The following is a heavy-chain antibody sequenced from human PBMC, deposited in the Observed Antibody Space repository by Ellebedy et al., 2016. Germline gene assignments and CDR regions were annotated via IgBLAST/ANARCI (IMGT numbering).Heavy chain of an antibody. CDR2: IDTFGTDT. D-gene: IGHD3-3*01. CDR3: AKDLEGGLEWSQSAFDY. J-gene: IGHJ4*02. V-gene: IGHV3-74*01. CDR1: GFTFSDSW. Sequence: GGSLRLSXAASGFTFSDSWMHWVRQAPGEGLMWISRIDTFGTDTKYADSVKGRFTISRDNAKNSLYLQMNSLRPEDTALYYCAKDLEGGLEWSQSAFDYWGQGTLVTVSS.